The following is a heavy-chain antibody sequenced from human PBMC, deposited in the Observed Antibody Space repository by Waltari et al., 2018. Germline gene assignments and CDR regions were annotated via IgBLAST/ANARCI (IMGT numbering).Heavy chain of an antibody. CDR2: IYYSGST. CDR1: GGSIRSSNYY. V-gene: IGHV4-39*07. CDR3: ARGWGLNAFDI. D-gene: IGHD2-21*01. Sequence: QLQLQASGPGLVKPSETLSLTCTVSGGSIRSSNYYWGWIRQPPGKGLEWIGSIYYSGSTYYNPSLKSRVTISVDTSKNQFSLKLSSVTAADTAVYYCARGWGLNAFDIWGQGTMVTVSS. J-gene: IGHJ3*02.